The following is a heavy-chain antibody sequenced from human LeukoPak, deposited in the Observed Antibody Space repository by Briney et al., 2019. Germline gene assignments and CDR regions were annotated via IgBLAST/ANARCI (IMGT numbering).Heavy chain of an antibody. V-gene: IGHV3-21*01. CDR3: ARSSTVTTWDAFDI. D-gene: IGHD4-17*01. Sequence: GASLRLSCAASGFTFSSYSMNWVRQAPGKGLEWVSSISSSSSYIYYAASVKGQFTISRDNSKNTLYLQMNSLRAEDTAVYYCARSSTVTTWDAFDIWGQGTMVTVSS. CDR2: ISSSSSYI. CDR1: GFTFSSYS. J-gene: IGHJ3*02.